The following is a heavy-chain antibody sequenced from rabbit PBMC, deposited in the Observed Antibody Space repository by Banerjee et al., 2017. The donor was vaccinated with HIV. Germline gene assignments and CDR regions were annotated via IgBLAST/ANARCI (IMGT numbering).Heavy chain of an antibody. J-gene: IGHJ4*01. CDR3: ARSVSSGWGGFFNL. V-gene: IGHV1S45*01. CDR2: IDTGDGGG. CDR1: GFSFSSALT. D-gene: IGHD4-1*01. Sequence: QEQLVESGGGLVKPGASLTLTCKTSGFSFSSALTMSWVRPAPGKGLEWIASIDTGDGGGYGACWAKGRFTISLDIAQSTVFLQMSSLTGADTASYFCARSVSSGWGGFFNLWGPGTLFAVS.